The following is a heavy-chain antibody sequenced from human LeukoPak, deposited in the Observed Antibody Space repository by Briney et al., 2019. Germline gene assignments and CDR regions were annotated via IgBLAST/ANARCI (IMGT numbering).Heavy chain of an antibody. Sequence: PGGSLRLSCAASGFTFSSYGMHWVRQAPGKGLEWVAVISYDGSNKYYADSVKGRFTISRDNSKNTLYLQMNSLRAEDTAVYYCANLYGDYDYWGQGTLSPSPQ. CDR1: GFTFSSYG. V-gene: IGHV3-30*18. J-gene: IGHJ4*02. D-gene: IGHD4-17*01. CDR3: ANLYGDYDY. CDR2: ISYDGSNK.